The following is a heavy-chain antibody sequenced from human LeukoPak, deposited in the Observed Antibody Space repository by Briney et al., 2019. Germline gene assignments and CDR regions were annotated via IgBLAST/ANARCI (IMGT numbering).Heavy chain of an antibody. CDR2: IYYTGDT. CDR1: GVSISNHY. J-gene: IGHJ4*02. D-gene: IGHD2-15*01. V-gene: IGHV4-59*08. Sequence: SETLSLTCTVSGVSISNHYSSWIRQPPGKGLEWIGYIYYTGDTNYNPSLKSRVTISEDTSKNQVSLKLSSVTAADTAVYYCVRHSRVVAFDYWGQGNLVTVSS. CDR3: VRHSRVVAFDY.